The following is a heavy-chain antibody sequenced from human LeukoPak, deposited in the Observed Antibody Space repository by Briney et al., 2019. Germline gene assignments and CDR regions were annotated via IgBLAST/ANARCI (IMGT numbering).Heavy chain of an antibody. Sequence: SETLSLTCAVYGGSFSGYYWSWIRQPPGKGLEWIGEINHSGSTNYNPSLKSRATISVDTSKNQFSLKLSSVTAADTAVYYCARGRVIVVVTAFDIWGQGTMVTVSS. CDR3: ARGRVIVVVTAFDI. CDR1: GGSFSGYY. V-gene: IGHV4-34*01. J-gene: IGHJ3*02. CDR2: INHSGST. D-gene: IGHD3-22*01.